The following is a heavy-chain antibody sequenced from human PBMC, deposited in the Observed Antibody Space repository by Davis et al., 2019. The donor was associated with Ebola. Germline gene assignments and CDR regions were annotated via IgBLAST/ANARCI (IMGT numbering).Heavy chain of an antibody. J-gene: IGHJ5*02. D-gene: IGHD3-9*01. CDR2: ISGSGGST. CDR3: ATQARYFDWLSSSYRVAGFDP. Sequence: PGGSLRLSCAASGFTFSSYAMSWVRQAPGKGLEWVSAISGSGGSTYYADSVKGRFTISRDNSKNTLYLQMNSLRAEDTAVYYCATQARYFDWLSSSYRVAGFDPWGQGTLVTVSS. CDR1: GFTFSSYA. V-gene: IGHV3-23*01.